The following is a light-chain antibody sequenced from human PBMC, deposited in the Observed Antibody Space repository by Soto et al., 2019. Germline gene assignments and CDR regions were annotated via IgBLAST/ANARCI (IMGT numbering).Light chain of an antibody. CDR2: DAS. CDR3: QQYEILPPA. CDR1: QDITNS. Sequence: DIQMTQSPSSPSASVGDRVTTTCHASQDITNSLSWYQQRPGKAPRLLIYDASVLDRGVPSRFSGSGSGTNFTFTISSLQPEDIATYFCQQYEILPPAFGPGTKVDFK. J-gene: IGKJ3*01. V-gene: IGKV1-33*01.